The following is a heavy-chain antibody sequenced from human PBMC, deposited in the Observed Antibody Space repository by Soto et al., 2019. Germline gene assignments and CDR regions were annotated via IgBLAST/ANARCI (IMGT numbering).Heavy chain of an antibody. J-gene: IGHJ4*02. CDR2: IRSDGSTI. V-gene: IGHV3-11*01. CDR3: ATDRGRADCSGGSCSAFEY. D-gene: IGHD2-15*01. Sequence: QVQLVESGGGLVKPGGSLRLSCAASGFTFNDYYMSWLRQAPGKGLEWVSDIRSDGSTIYYADSVKGRFTISSDNAKNSLYLQMNSLGTEDTAVYYCATDRGRADCSGGSCSAFEYWGQGTLVTVSS. CDR1: GFTFNDYY.